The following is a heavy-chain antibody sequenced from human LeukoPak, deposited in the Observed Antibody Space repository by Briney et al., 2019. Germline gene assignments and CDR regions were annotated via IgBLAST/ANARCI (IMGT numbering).Heavy chain of an antibody. Sequence: GASVKVSCKASGGTFSSYAISWVRQAPGQGLEWMGGIIPIFGTANYAQKFQGRVTITADKSTSTAYMELSSLRSEDTAVYYCARERYCGGGSCYSGDSFGYWGQGTLVTVSS. D-gene: IGHD2-15*01. CDR1: GGTFSSYA. J-gene: IGHJ4*02. V-gene: IGHV1-69*06. CDR3: ARERYCGGGSCYSGDSFGY. CDR2: IIPIFGTA.